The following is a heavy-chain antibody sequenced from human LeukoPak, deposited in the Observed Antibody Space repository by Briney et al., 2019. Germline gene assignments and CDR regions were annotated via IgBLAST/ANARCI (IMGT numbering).Heavy chain of an antibody. J-gene: IGHJ4*02. CDR3: ARQHIVATPRRSYFDY. D-gene: IGHD5-12*01. Sequence: SETLSLTCTVSGGSISSYYWSWIRQPAGKGLEWIGRIYTSGSTNYNPSLKSRVTMSVDTSKNQFSLKLSSVTAADTAVYYCARQHIVATPRRSYFDYWGQGTLVTVSS. CDR1: GGSISSYY. CDR2: IYTSGST. V-gene: IGHV4-4*07.